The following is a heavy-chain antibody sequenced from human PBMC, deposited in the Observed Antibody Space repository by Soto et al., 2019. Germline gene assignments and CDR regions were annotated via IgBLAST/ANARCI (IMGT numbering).Heavy chain of an antibody. Sequence: GASVQVSCKASGYTFTSYYMHWVRQAPGQGLEWMGIINPIGGSTSYAQKFQGRVTMTRDTSTSTVYMELSSLRSEDTAVYYCARERGELWDVWGQGTTVTVSS. CDR3: ARERGELWDV. V-gene: IGHV1-46*01. CDR1: GYTFTSYY. D-gene: IGHD2-21*01. J-gene: IGHJ6*02. CDR2: INPIGGST.